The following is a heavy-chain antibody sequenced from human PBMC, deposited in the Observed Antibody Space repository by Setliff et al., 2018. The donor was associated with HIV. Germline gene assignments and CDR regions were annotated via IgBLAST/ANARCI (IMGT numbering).Heavy chain of an antibody. CDR3: ASGKGVRGVIIRGGLDV. CDR2: INPSGGST. J-gene: IGHJ6*04. CDR1: GYTLTSYY. Sequence: ASVKVSCKASGYTLTSYYMHWVRLAPGQGLEWMGIINPSGGSTTYAQRFQDRVTMTRDTSTSTVYMELSSLTSEDTAVYYCASGKGVRGVIIRGGLDVWGKGTTVTVSS. D-gene: IGHD3-10*01. V-gene: IGHV1-46*01.